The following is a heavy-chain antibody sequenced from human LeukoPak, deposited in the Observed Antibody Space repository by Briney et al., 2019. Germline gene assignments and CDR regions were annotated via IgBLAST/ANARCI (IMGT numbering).Heavy chain of an antibody. J-gene: IGHJ4*02. CDR1: GFTFSNYD. CDR2: IGSSGGST. CDR3: TSGSYYVY. D-gene: IGHD3-10*01. Sequence: GGSLRLSCAASGFTFSNYDIHWVRQAPGKGLDWVSGIGSSGGSTYYADSVKGRFTISRDNSKNTLYLQMNSLRAEDTAVYYCTSGSYYVYWGQGTLVTVSS. V-gene: IGHV3-23*01.